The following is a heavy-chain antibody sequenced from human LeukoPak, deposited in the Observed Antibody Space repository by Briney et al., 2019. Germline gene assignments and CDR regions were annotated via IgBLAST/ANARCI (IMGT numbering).Heavy chain of an antibody. CDR2: IYTSGTT. Sequence: KPSETLSLTCIVSGGSISSYSWTWIRQPAGEGLEWIGRIYTSGTTNYNPSLKSRVTKSVDTSKNQFSLKLSSVTAADTAVYYCAGEAGGGYARAFDIWGQGTMVTVSS. CDR3: AGEAGGGYARAFDI. J-gene: IGHJ3*02. V-gene: IGHV4-4*07. CDR1: GGSISSYS. D-gene: IGHD5-12*01.